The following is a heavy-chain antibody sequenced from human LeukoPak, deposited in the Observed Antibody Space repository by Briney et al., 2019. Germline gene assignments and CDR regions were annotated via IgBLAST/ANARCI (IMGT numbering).Heavy chain of an antibody. J-gene: IGHJ4*02. CDR2: IYYSGST. CDR1: GGSISSGGYY. D-gene: IGHD3-22*01. CDR3: ARVQYDSSGYYLDY. V-gene: IGHV4-31*03. Sequence: PSQTLSLTCTVSGGSISSGGYYWSWIRQHPGKGLEWIGYIYYSGSTYYNPSLKSRVTISVDTSKNQFSLKLSSVTAAETAVYYCARVQYDSSGYYLDYWGQGTLVTVSS.